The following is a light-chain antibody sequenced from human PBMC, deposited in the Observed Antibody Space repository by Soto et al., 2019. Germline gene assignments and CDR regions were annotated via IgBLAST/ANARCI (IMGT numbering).Light chain of an antibody. CDR3: SSYTSSRTVV. V-gene: IGLV2-14*01. J-gene: IGLJ2*01. CDR1: SSDVGGYNY. Sequence: QSALTQPASVSGSPGQSITISCTGTSSDVGGYNYVSWYQQHPGKAPKLMIYDVSNRPSGVSNRFSGSKSGTTASLTISGLQAEDQADYYSSSYTSSRTVVFGGGTKLTVL. CDR2: DVS.